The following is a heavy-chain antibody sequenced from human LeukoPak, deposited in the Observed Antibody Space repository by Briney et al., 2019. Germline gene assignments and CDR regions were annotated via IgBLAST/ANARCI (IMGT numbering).Heavy chain of an antibody. Sequence: ASVKVSCKASGYTFTSYGISWLRQAPGQGLERMGWISAYNGNTNYAQKLQGRVTMTTDTSTSTAYMELRSLRSDDTAVYYCARDVDVAAETNWFDPWGQGTLVTVSS. CDR3: ARDVDVAAETNWFDP. J-gene: IGHJ5*02. D-gene: IGHD6-13*01. CDR2: ISAYNGNT. CDR1: GYTFTSYG. V-gene: IGHV1-18*01.